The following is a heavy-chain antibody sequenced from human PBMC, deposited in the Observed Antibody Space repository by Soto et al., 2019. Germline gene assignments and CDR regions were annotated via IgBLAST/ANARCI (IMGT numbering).Heavy chain of an antibody. D-gene: IGHD6-13*01. CDR2: ISYDGSNK. V-gene: IGHV3-30*18. Sequence: GGSLRLSCAASGFTFSSYGMHWVRQAPGKGLEWVAVISYDGSNKYYADSVKGRFTISRENSKNTLYLQMNSLRAEDTAVYYCAKELAAAGFYYGMDVWGQGTTVTVSS. CDR3: AKELAAAGFYYGMDV. CDR1: GFTFSSYG. J-gene: IGHJ6*02.